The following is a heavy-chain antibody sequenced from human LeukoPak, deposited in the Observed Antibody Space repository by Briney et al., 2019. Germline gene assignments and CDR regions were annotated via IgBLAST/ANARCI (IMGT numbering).Heavy chain of an antibody. CDR3: ARDDGIVGATGGYFDY. V-gene: IGHV1-69*04. Sequence: GASVKVSCKASGGTFGSYTISWVRQAPGQGLEWMGRIIPILGIANYAQKFQGRVTITADKSTSTAYMELSSLRSEDTAVYYCARDDGIVGATGGYFDYWGQGTLVTVSS. J-gene: IGHJ4*02. CDR2: IIPILGIA. CDR1: GGTFGSYT. D-gene: IGHD1-26*01.